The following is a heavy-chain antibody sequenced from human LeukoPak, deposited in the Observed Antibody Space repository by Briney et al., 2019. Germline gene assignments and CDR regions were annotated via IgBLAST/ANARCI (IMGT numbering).Heavy chain of an antibody. CDR1: GFTFSSYA. J-gene: IGHJ4*02. Sequence: GGSLRLSCAASGFTFSSYAMSWVRQAPGKGLEWVSAISGRGGSTYYADSVKGRFTISRDNSKNTLYLQMNSLRAEDTAVYYCAKSPGTWGSYYTFLDYWGQGTLVTVSS. D-gene: IGHD3-10*01. V-gene: IGHV3-23*01. CDR2: ISGRGGST. CDR3: AKSPGTWGSYYTFLDY.